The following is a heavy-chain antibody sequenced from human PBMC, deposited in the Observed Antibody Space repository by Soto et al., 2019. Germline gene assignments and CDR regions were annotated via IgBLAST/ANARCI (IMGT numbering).Heavy chain of an antibody. J-gene: IGHJ6*02. CDR2: INPNSGST. V-gene: IGHV1-46*01. Sequence: ASVKVSCKASGYTFTSYDINWVRQAPGQGLEWMGIINPNSGSTSYAQKFQGRVTMTRNTSTSTVYMELSSLRSEDTAVYYCARGGYSSSRSGMDVWGQGTTVTVSS. CDR1: GYTFTSYD. CDR3: ARGGYSSSRSGMDV. D-gene: IGHD6-13*01.